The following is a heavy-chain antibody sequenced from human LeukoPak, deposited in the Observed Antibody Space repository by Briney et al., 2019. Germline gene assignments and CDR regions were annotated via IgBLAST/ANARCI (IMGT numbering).Heavy chain of an antibody. J-gene: IGHJ4*02. D-gene: IGHD3-22*01. CDR2: ISGSGGST. CDR1: GFTFSSYA. V-gene: IGHV3-23*01. CDR3: AKKPGGYYYDSSGYYGNYFDY. Sequence: GGSLRLSCAASGFTFSSYAMSWVRQAPGKGLEWVSTISGSGGSTYYADSVKGRFTISRDNSKNTLYLQMNSLRAEDTAVYYCAKKPGGYYYDSSGYYGNYFDYWGQGTLVTVSS.